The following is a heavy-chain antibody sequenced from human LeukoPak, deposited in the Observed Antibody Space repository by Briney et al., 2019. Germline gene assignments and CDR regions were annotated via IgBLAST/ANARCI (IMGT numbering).Heavy chain of an antibody. CDR2: ISSSSSTI. J-gene: IGHJ4*02. V-gene: IGHV3-48*01. Sequence: SGGSLRLSCAASGFTFSSYSMNWVRQAPGKGLEWVSYISSSSSTIYYADSVKGRFTISRDNAKNSLYLQMNSLRAEDTAVYYCARDSTGKINYSSGYYSQDYWGQGTLVTVSS. D-gene: IGHD3-22*01. CDR1: GFTFSSYS. CDR3: ARDSTGKINYSSGYYSQDY.